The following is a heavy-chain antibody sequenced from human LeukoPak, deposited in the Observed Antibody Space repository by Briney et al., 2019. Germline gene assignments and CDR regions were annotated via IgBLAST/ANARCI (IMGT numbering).Heavy chain of an antibody. V-gene: IGHV3-48*01. CDR3: ARGGIIVGSRSHFGD. CDR2: ISSSSSTI. D-gene: IGHD3-22*01. CDR1: GFTFSTYS. J-gene: IGHJ4*02. Sequence: GGSLRLSCAASGFTFSTYSMNWVRQAPGKGLEWVSYISSSSSTIYYADSVKGRFTISRDNAKNSLYLQMNSLRAEDTAVYYCARGGIIVGSRSHFGDWGQGTLVTVSS.